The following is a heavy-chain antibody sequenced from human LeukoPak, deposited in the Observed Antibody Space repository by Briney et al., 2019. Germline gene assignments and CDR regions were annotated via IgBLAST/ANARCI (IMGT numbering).Heavy chain of an antibody. J-gene: IGHJ4*02. D-gene: IGHD3-22*01. CDR3: AREGSSGSGACYFDY. CDR2: INPSGGST. Sequence: ASVKVSCKASGYTFTSCYMHWVRQAPGQGLEWMGIINPSGGSTSYAQKFQGRVTMTRDMSTSTVYMELSSLRSEDTAVYYCAREGSSGSGACYFDYWGQGTLVTVSS. V-gene: IGHV1-46*01. CDR1: GYTFTSCY.